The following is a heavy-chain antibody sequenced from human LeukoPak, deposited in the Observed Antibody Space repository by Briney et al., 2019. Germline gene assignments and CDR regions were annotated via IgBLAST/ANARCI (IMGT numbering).Heavy chain of an antibody. CDR3: ARGGDYYDSSGYYYEDY. CDR1: GYTFTSYD. V-gene: IGHV1-8*01. Sequence: ASVKVSCKASGYTFTSYDINWVRQATGQGLEWMGWMNPNSGNTGYAQKFQGRVTMTRNTSISTAYMELSSLRSEDTAVYYCARGGDYYDSSGYYYEDYWGQGTLVTVSS. D-gene: IGHD3-22*01. CDR2: MNPNSGNT. J-gene: IGHJ4*02.